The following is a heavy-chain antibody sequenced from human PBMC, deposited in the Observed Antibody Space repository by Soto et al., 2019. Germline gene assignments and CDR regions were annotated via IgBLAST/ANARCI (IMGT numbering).Heavy chain of an antibody. D-gene: IGHD2-2*01. CDR3: GRVCREVVQAAIDF. Sequence: HPGGSLRLSCAASGFTFSSYWIHWVRQAPGKGLVWVSRINSDGSSTTYADSVKGRFTISRDNAKNTLYLQMTSLRAEDTAVYYCGRVCREVVQAAIDFWGQGTLVTVSS. V-gene: IGHV3-74*01. CDR1: GFTFSSYW. J-gene: IGHJ4*02. CDR2: INSDGSST.